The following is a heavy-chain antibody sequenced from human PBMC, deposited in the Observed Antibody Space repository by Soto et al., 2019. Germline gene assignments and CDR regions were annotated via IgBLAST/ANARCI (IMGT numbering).Heavy chain of an antibody. V-gene: IGHV1-3*01. CDR2: ISAGNGNT. CDR1: GYTFISYA. CDR3: ARDPGYSYGYN. Sequence: QVQLVQSGAEVKKPGASVKVSCKASGYTFISYAMNWVRQAPGQRLEWMGWISAGNGNTKYSQKFQGRVTITRDTSASTGYMELSSLRSEDTAVYYCARDPGYSYGYNWGQGTLVTVSS. D-gene: IGHD5-18*01. J-gene: IGHJ4*02.